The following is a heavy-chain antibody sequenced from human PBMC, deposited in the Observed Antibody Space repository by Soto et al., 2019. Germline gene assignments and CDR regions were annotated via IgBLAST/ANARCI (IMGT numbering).Heavy chain of an antibody. D-gene: IGHD6-13*01. V-gene: IGHV3-30-3*01. CDR1: GFTLSSYS. CDR2: ISYDGNTR. J-gene: IGHJ4*02. CDR3: ARREGGSSIDY. Sequence: QVQVVESGGGVVQPGRSLRLSCVASGFTLSSYSMHWVRQAPGKGLEWVAVISYDGNTRFYLDSVKGRFTISRDNSKNTLYLQMNSLGTADTAVYYCARREGGSSIDYWGQGTLVTVSS.